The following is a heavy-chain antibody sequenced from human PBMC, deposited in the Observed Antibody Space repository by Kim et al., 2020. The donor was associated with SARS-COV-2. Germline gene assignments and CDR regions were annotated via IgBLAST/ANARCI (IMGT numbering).Heavy chain of an antibody. J-gene: IGHJ4*01. CDR3: ASVTLYGRSGCCTFFDD. Sequence: GGSLRLSCEASGLTLRSYAMNWVRQAPGKGLEWVSSITHGGDTYYSAAAKGRFTTFTSDITEKPRYQLNSIRRAEETNVYYCASVTLYGRSGCCTFFDD. CDR2: ITHGGDT. D-gene: IGHD3-22*01. V-gene: IGHV3-23*01. CDR1: GLTLRSYA.